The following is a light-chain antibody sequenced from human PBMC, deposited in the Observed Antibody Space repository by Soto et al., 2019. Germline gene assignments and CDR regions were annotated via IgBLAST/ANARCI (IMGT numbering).Light chain of an antibody. Sequence: DIQMTQSPSTLSASVGDRVTITCRASQSISSWLAWYQQKPGKAPKLLIYKASSLESGVTSRFSGSGSGTEFTLTISGLQPDDFATYYCQQYNSYPWTFGQGTKVEIK. CDR2: KAS. V-gene: IGKV1-5*03. CDR1: QSISSW. CDR3: QQYNSYPWT. J-gene: IGKJ1*01.